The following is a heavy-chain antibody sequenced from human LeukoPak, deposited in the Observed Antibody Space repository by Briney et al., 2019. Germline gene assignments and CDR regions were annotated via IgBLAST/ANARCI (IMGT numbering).Heavy chain of an antibody. J-gene: IGHJ4*02. D-gene: IGHD6-19*01. CDR1: GFSVSNNY. V-gene: IGHV3-9*01. CDR2: ISWNSGSI. CDR3: AKDMRQWLVKGFDY. Sequence: GGSLRLSCAASGFSVSNNYMNWVRQASGKGLEWVSGISWNSGSIGYADSVKGRFTISRDNAKNSLYLQMNSLRAEDTALYYCAKDMRQWLVKGFDYWGQGTLVTVSS.